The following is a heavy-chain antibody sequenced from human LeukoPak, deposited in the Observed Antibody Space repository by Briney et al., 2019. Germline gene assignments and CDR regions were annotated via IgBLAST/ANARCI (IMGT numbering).Heavy chain of an antibody. J-gene: IGHJ3*02. CDR2: ISSSGSTI. V-gene: IGHV3-11*01. Sequence: PGGSLRLSCAASGFTFSDYYMSWIRQAPGKGLEWVSYISSSGSTIYYADSVKGRFTISRDNAKNSLYLQMNSLRAEDTAVYYCARDPPVEYDYVWGTTQPRGAFDIWGQGTMVTVSS. D-gene: IGHD3-16*01. CDR3: ARDPPVEYDYVWGTTQPRGAFDI. CDR1: GFTFSDYY.